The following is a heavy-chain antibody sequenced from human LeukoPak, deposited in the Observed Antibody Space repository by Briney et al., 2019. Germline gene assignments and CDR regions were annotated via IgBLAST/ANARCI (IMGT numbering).Heavy chain of an antibody. V-gene: IGHV1-2*06. CDR2: INPNSGGT. Sequence: ASVKVSCKASGYTFTGYYIHWVRQAPGQEREWMGRINPNSGGTNYAQKFQGRVTMTRDTSISTAYMQLSRLTSDDTAVYYCAREPMVRDFNWFDPWGQGTLVTVSS. CDR1: GYTFTGYY. CDR3: AREPMVRDFNWFDP. D-gene: IGHD3-10*01. J-gene: IGHJ5*02.